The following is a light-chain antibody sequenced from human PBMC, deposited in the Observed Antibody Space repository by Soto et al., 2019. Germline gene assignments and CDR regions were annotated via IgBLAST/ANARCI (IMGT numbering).Light chain of an antibody. Sequence: VVAQFKTNLSLSPGERATLSCRASQTIDNTLAWYQRKPGQAPRLLIYDASTRATGVPARFSGSGSGTDFTLTIICLQSEDCVVYCCQEYAYLLWRFAEVAKVDIK. J-gene: IGKJ1*01. CDR1: QTIDNT. V-gene: IGKV3-15*01. CDR3: QEYAYLLWR. CDR2: DAS.